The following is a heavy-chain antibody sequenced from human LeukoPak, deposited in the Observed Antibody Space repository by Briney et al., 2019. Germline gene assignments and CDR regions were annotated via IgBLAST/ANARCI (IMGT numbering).Heavy chain of an antibody. CDR1: GFTFSSYW. CDR3: ARSESWGYDILTGSDPGIAFDI. V-gene: IGHV3-7*01. D-gene: IGHD3-9*01. J-gene: IGHJ3*02. CDR2: IKQDGSEK. Sequence: GGSLRLSCAASGFTFSSYWMSWVRQAPGKGLEWVANIKQDGSEKYYVDSVKGRFTISRDNAKNSLYLQMNSLRAEDTAVYYCARSESWGYDILTGSDPGIAFDIWGQGTMVTVSS.